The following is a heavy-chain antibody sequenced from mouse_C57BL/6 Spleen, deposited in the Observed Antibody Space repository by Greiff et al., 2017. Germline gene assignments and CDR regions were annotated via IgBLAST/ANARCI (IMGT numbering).Heavy chain of an antibody. CDR1: GYTFTSYW. J-gene: IGHJ2*01. CDR3: ARGTAFLSSPFDY. D-gene: IGHD1-1*01. Sequence: QVQLQQPGAELVKPGASVKLSCKASGYTFTSYWMQWVKQRPGQGLEWIGEIDPSDSYTNYNQKFKGKATLTVDTSSSTAYMQLSSLTSEDSAVYYCARGTAFLSSPFDYWGQGTTLTVSS. V-gene: IGHV1-50*01. CDR2: IDPSDSYT.